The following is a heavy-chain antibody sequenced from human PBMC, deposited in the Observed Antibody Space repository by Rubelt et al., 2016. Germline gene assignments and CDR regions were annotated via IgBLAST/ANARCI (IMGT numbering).Heavy chain of an antibody. CDR1: GGSIRSRSYY. Sequence: QLQLQESGPGLVKPSETLSLTCTVSGGSIRSRSYYWGWIRQPPGKGLEWIGSIHYSGSTYYNPSLKSRGTISVDTSKNQFLLSLGSVTAADTAVYYCASTYYYDSSGTVDYWGQGTLVTGSA. V-gene: IGHV4-39*07. CDR3: ASTYYYDSSGTVDY. J-gene: IGHJ4*02. D-gene: IGHD3-22*01. CDR2: IHYSGST.